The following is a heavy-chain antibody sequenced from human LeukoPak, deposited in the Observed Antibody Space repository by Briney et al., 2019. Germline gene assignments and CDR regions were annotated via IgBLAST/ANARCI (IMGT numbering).Heavy chain of an antibody. CDR1: GFTFGGYA. V-gene: IGHV3-49*04. J-gene: IGHJ6*02. D-gene: IGHD4-17*01. CDR3: TSFQGYGDYYYYGMDV. Sequence: GGSLRLSCTASGFTFGGYAMSWVRQAPGKGLEWVGFIRSKAYGGTTEYAASVKGRFTISRDDSKSIAYLQMNSLKTEDTAVYYCTSFQGYGDYYYYGMDVWGQGTTVTVSS. CDR2: IRSKAYGGTT.